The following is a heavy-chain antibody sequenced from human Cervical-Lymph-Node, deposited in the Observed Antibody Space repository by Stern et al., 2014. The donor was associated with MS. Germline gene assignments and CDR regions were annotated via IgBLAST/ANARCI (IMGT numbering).Heavy chain of an antibody. J-gene: IGHJ6*02. CDR3: ARNRHGYYYYGMDV. D-gene: IGHD1-14*01. V-gene: IGHV3-13*01. CDR2: IGTAGDT. CDR1: GFTFSSYD. Sequence: EVQLVESGGGLVQPGGSLRLSCAASGFTFSSYDMHWVRQATGKGLEWVSTIGTAGDTYYPGSVKGRFTLSRENAKNPLYLQMNSLRAGDTAVYYCARNRHGYYYYGMDVWGQGTTVTVSS.